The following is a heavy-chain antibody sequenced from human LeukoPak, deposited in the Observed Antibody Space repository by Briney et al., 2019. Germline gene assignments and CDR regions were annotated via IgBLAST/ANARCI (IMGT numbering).Heavy chain of an antibody. CDR2: ISSNGDSI. CDR3: GGYSPYLDY. V-gene: IGHV3-64D*09. D-gene: IGHD3-22*01. CDR1: GFTFSNYA. J-gene: IGHJ4*02. Sequence: PGGSLRLSCSASGFTFSNYAIHWVRQAPGKGLEYVSAISSNGDSIYHADSVKGRFTISTDNSENTLYLQMRSLRAEDTAVYYCGGYSPYLDYWGQGTLATVSS.